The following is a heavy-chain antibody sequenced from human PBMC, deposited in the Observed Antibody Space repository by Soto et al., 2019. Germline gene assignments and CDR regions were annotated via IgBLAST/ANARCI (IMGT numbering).Heavy chain of an antibody. V-gene: IGHV1-18*01. CDR2: ITTDKGKT. CDR3: XXXXXXXXY. J-gene: IGHJ4*02. CDR1: GYTFTSYG. Sequence: QVQLVQSGPEVKKPGASVKVSCKTSGYTFTSYGISWVRQAPGQGLEWMGWITTDKGKTTYAQKFQGRVTMTTDTPTSTAYMEMRSLRSXXTXXXXXXXXXXXXXYWGQGTLVTVSS.